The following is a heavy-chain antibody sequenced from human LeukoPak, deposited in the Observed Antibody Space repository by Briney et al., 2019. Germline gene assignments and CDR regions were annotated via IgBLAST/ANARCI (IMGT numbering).Heavy chain of an antibody. CDR3: ARGRGGSYYASSSPYYYYGMDV. J-gene: IGHJ6*02. D-gene: IGHD1-26*01. V-gene: IGHV4-34*01. Sequence: SETLSLTCAVYGGSFSGYYWSWIRQPPGKGLEWIGEINHSGSTNYNPSLKSRVTISVDTSKNQFSLKLSSVTAADTAVYYCARGRGGSYYASSSPYYYYGMDVWGQGTTVTVSS. CDR2: INHSGST. CDR1: GGSFSGYY.